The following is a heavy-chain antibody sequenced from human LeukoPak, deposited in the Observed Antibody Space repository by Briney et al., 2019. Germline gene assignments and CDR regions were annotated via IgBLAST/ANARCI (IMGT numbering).Heavy chain of an antibody. V-gene: IGHV5-51*01. CDR2: IYPGDSDT. CDR1: GYSFTSYW. D-gene: IGHD4-11*01. J-gene: IGHJ6*03. Sequence: GESLKISCKGSGYSFTSYWIGWVRQMPGKGLEWMGIIYPGDSDTRYSPSFQGQVTISADKSISTAYLQWSSLKASDTAMYYCARGSNEDYYYYHMDVWGKGTTVTVSS. CDR3: ARGSNEDYYYYHMDV.